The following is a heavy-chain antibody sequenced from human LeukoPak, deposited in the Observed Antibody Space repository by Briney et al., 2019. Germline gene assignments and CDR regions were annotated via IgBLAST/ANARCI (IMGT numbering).Heavy chain of an antibody. D-gene: IGHD6-13*01. CDR2: IYSGGYT. Sequence: GVSLRLSCAASGFTVSSNFMSWVRQAPGKGLEWVSVIYSGGYTVYTDSVKGRFTIFRDNSKNTLFLQMNSLRAEDTAVYYCAGASSTSAAGLFDYWGQGTLVTVSS. J-gene: IGHJ4*02. CDR3: AGASSTSAAGLFDY. CDR1: GFTVSSNF. V-gene: IGHV3-53*01.